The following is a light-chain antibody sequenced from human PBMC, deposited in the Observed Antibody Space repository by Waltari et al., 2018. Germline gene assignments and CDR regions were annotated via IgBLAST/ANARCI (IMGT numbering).Light chain of an antibody. V-gene: IGKV1-39*01. CDR2: GAS. CDR3: QQSYDIPYT. Sequence: DIQVTQSPSSLSASVGDRVTITCRTSQSVSYFFNWYQAKPGKAPKLLIYGASRLLSGVPSRFSGSGSGTDFSLTISSLQPEDFATYHCQQSYDIPYTFGQGTELEIK. J-gene: IGKJ2*01. CDR1: QSVSYF.